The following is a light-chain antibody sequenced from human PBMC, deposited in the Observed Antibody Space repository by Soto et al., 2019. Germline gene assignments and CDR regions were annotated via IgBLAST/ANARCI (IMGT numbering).Light chain of an antibody. CDR2: GAS. Sequence: EIVLTQSPGTLSLSPGERATLSCRASQSVSSSYLAWYQQKPGQAPRLLIYGASGRATGIPDRFSGSGSGTDFTLTISRLEPEDFAVYYCQQYANSPRWTFGKGTKVEIK. CDR1: QSVSSSY. CDR3: QQYANSPRWT. J-gene: IGKJ1*01. V-gene: IGKV3-20*01.